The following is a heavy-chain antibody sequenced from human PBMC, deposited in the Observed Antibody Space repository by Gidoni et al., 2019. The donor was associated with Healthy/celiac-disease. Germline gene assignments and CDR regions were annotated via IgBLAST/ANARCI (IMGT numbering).Heavy chain of an antibody. CDR1: GGTFSSYA. D-gene: IGHD3-22*01. J-gene: IGHJ6*02. CDR2: IIPIFGTA. Sequence: QVQLVQSGAEVKKPGSSVKVSCKASGGTFSSYAISWVRQAPGQGLEWMGGIIPIFGTANYAQKFQGRVTITADESTSTAYMELSSLRSEDTAVYYCARDPTYYYDSSGYYYYYYYGMDVWGQGTTVTVSS. CDR3: ARDPTYYYDSSGYYYYYYYGMDV. V-gene: IGHV1-69*12.